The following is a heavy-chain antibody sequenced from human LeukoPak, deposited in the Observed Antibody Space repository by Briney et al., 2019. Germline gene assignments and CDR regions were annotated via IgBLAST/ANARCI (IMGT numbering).Heavy chain of an antibody. J-gene: IGHJ4*02. Sequence: SETLPLTCAVYGGSFSGYYWSWIRQPPGKGLEWIGEINHSGSTNYNPSLKSRVTISVDTSKNQFSLKPSSVTAADTAVYYCASISHSTYYYDSSGSAEFDYWGQGTLVTVSS. CDR3: ASISHSTYYYDSSGSAEFDY. V-gene: IGHV4-34*01. CDR2: INHSGST. CDR1: GGSFSGYY. D-gene: IGHD3-22*01.